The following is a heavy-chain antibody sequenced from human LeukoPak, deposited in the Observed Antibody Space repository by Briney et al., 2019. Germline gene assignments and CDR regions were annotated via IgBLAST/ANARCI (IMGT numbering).Heavy chain of an antibody. V-gene: IGHV3-48*01. Sequence: GRSLRLSCAASGFTFSDYSMNWVRQAPGKGLEGVSYVTSSSSTSYYAVSVKGRFTISRDNAKNSLYLQMNSLRAEDTAVYYCAREPSGTLDYWGQGTLVTVSS. CDR1: GFTFSDYS. J-gene: IGHJ4*02. CDR3: AREPSGTLDY. CDR2: VTSSSSTS. D-gene: IGHD1-26*01.